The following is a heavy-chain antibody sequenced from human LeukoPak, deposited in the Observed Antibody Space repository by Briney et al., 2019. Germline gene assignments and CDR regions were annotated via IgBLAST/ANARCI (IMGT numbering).Heavy chain of an antibody. V-gene: IGHV1-18*01. CDR3: ALRGGYDSVIGSPGSWYLDP. D-gene: IGHD5-12*01. CDR2: ISAYNGNT. Sequence: ASVKVSCKASGYTFTSYGISWVRQAPGQGLEWMGWISAYNGNTNYAQKLQGRVTMTTDTSTSTAYMELSSLRSEDTAVYYCALRGGYDSVIGSPGSWYLDPWGQGTLVTVSS. CDR1: GYTFTSYG. J-gene: IGHJ5*02.